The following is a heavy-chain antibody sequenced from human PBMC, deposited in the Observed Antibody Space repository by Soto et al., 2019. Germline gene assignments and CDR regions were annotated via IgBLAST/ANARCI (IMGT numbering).Heavy chain of an antibody. CDR2: IYSGGST. V-gene: IGHV3-53*04. J-gene: IGHJ3*02. CDR3: ARLRLEWLLSAAFDI. Sequence: EVQLVESGGGLVQPGGSLRLSCAASGFTVSSNYMSWVRQAPGKGLEWVSVIYSGGSTYYADSVKGRFTISRHNSKNTLYLQMNSLRAEDTAVYYCARLRLEWLLSAAFDIWGQGTMVTVSS. CDR1: GFTVSSNY. D-gene: IGHD3-3*01.